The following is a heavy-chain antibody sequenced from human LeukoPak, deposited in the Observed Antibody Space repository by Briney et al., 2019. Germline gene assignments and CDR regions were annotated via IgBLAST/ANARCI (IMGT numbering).Heavy chain of an antibody. V-gene: IGHV1-2*06. CDR1: GYTFTNYY. CDR3: ARDGTSSVGASPTYAFDI. CDR2: IDPNTGGT. Sequence: GASVKVSCKPSGYTFTNYYIHWVRQAPGQGLEWTGRIDPNTGGTKSAKNFQGRVTMTRDTSISTAYMALSGLRSDDTAVYYCARDGTSSVGASPTYAFDIWGQGTMVTVSS. D-gene: IGHD1-26*01. J-gene: IGHJ3*02.